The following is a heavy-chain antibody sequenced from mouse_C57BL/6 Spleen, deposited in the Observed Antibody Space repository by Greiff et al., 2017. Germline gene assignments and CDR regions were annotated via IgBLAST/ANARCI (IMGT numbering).Heavy chain of an antibody. CDR2: LNPNNGGT. CDR3: ARSNYGNYVDYFDY. V-gene: IGHV1-18*01. J-gene: IGHJ2*01. CDR1: GYTFTDYN. D-gene: IGHD2-1*01. Sequence: EVQLQQSGPELVKPGASVKIPCKASGYTFTDYNMDWVKQSHGKSLEWIGDLNPNNGGTSYNQKCKGKATLTVDKSSSTAYLELRSLTSEDTAVYYCARSNYGNYVDYFDYWGQGTTLTVSS.